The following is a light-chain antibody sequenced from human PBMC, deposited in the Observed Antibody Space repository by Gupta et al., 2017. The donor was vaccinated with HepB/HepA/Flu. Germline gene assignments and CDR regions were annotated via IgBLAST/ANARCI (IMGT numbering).Light chain of an antibody. J-gene: IGKJ1*01. CDR1: QGMSNF. CDR2: AAS. CDR3: QRDDSAPWT. V-gene: IGKV1-27*01. Sequence: DRVTITCGASQGMSNFLAWYQQKPGKTPKLLIFAASTLQSGVPSRFSGSGFGTDFTLTIPSLQPEDVATYYCQRDDSAPWTFGQGTKVEIK.